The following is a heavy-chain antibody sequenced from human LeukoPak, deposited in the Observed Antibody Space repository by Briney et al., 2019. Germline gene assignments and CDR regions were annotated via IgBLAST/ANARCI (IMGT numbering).Heavy chain of an antibody. D-gene: IGHD1-7*01. Sequence: HPGGSLRLSCATSGFTFRSYGMHWVRQAPGKGLEWVSIIYSGGSTFYADSVKGRFTISRDNSKNTLYLQMNSLRAEDTAVYYCARDSGTTGEVKFDPWGQGTLVTVSS. CDR3: ARDSGTTGEVKFDP. CDR2: IYSGGST. CDR1: GFTFRSYG. V-gene: IGHV3-53*01. J-gene: IGHJ5*02.